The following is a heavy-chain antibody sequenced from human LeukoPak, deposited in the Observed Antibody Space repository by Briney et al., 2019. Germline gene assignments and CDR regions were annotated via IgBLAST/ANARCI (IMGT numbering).Heavy chain of an antibody. CDR1: GGSFSGYY. CDR3: ARRSDSSGYQFDY. J-gene: IGHJ4*02. V-gene: IGHV4-34*01. Sequence: SETLSLTCAVYGGSFSGYYWSWIRQPPGKGLEWIGEINHSGSTNYNPSLKSRVTISVDTSKNQFSLKLSSVTAADTAVYYCARRSDSSGYQFDYWGQGTLVTVSS. D-gene: IGHD3-22*01. CDR2: INHSGST.